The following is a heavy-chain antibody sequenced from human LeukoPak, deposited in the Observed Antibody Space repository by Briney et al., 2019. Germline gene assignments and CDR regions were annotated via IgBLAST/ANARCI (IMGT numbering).Heavy chain of an antibody. Sequence: GASVTVSCTASGYTFNNHYMYWVRQVPGQGLEWMGVINPSGGSTSYAQKFQGRVTMTRDTSTRTVYMEVNSLRSEDTAVYYCASQGTYSSAIGMGYWGQGTLVTVSS. D-gene: IGHD6-19*01. J-gene: IGHJ4*02. CDR2: INPSGGST. CDR3: ASQGTYSSAIGMGY. V-gene: IGHV1-46*02. CDR1: GYTFNNHY.